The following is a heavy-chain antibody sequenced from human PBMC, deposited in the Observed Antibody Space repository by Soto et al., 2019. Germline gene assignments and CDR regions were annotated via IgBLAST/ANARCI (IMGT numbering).Heavy chain of an antibody. V-gene: IGHV4-31*03. CDR2: IYYSGST. CDR1: GGSISSGGYY. J-gene: IGHJ3*02. CDR3: ARARSEVLDI. Sequence: SETLSLTCTVSGGSISSGGYYWSWIRQHPGKGLEWIGYIYYSGSTYYNPSLKSRVTISVDTSKNQFSLKLSSVTAADTAVYYCARARSEVLDIWGQGTMVTVSS. D-gene: IGHD3-10*01.